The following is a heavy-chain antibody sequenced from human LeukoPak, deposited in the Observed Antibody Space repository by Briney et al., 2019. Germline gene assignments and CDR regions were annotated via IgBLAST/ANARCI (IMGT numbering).Heavy chain of an antibody. CDR3: ARDLTVVTYYYYYYMDV. CDR1: GFTFSSYD. CDR2: IGTAGDT. D-gene: IGHD4-23*01. J-gene: IGHJ6*03. V-gene: IGHV3-13*01. Sequence: GGSLRLSCAASGFTFSSYDMHWVRQATGKGLEWVSAIGTAGDTYYPGSVKGRFTISRENAKNSLYLQMNSLRAEDTAVYYCARDLTVVTYYYYYYMDVWGKGTTVTVSS.